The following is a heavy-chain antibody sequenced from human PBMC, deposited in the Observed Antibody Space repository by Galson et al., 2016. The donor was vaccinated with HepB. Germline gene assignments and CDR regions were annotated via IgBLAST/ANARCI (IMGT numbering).Heavy chain of an antibody. J-gene: IGHJ4*02. CDR3: AGSLTIFGVLIPWAY. V-gene: IGHV3-53*01. CDR2: VSSGGSGGGT. D-gene: IGHD3-3*01. CDR1: GFTVSSSY. Sequence: SLRLSCAASGFTVSSSYMSWVRQAPGKGLEWVSIVSSGGSGGGTHNADSVKGRFSISRDNSKNTLYLQMNSLRAEDTAVYYCAGSLTIFGVLIPWAYWGQGTLVTVSS.